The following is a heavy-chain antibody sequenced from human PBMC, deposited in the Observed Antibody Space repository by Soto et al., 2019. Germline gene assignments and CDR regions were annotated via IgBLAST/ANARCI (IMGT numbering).Heavy chain of an antibody. CDR3: ARDRGVVGATGDFDY. CDR2: ISAYNGNT. D-gene: IGHD1-26*01. V-gene: IGHV1-18*04. J-gene: IGHJ4*02. Sequence: QVQLVQSGAEVKNPGASVKVSCKASGYTFTSYGISWVRQAPGQGLEWMGWISAYNGNTDYAQKLQGRITMTTDTSTSTAYMELRSLRSDDTAVYYCARDRGVVGATGDFDYWGQGTLVTVSS. CDR1: GYTFTSYG.